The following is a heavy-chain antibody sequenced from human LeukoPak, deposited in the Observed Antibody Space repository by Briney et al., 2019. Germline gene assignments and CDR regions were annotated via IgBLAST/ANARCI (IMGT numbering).Heavy chain of an antibody. Sequence: SETLSLTCAVYGGSFSGYYWSWIRQPPGKGLEWIGEINHSGSTNYNPSLKSRVTISVDTSKNQFSLKLSSVTAADTAVYYCARGPYPNPRAWGQGTLVTVSS. V-gene: IGHV4-34*01. D-gene: IGHD1-14*01. CDR2: INHSGST. J-gene: IGHJ5*02. CDR1: GGSFSGYY. CDR3: ARGPYPNPRA.